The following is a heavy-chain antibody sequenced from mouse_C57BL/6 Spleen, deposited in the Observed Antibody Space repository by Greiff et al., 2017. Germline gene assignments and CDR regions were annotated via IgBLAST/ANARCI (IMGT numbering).Heavy chain of an antibody. V-gene: IGHV1-26*01. J-gene: IGHJ3*01. CDR3: ARDEGGAWFAY. CDR1: GYTFTDYY. Sequence: EVQLQQSGPELVKPGASVKISCKASGYTFTDYYMNWVKQSHGKSLEWIGDINPNNGGTSYNQKFKGKATLTVDKSSSTAYMELRSLTSEDSAVYYCARDEGGAWFAYWGQGTLVTVSA. CDR2: INPNNGGT.